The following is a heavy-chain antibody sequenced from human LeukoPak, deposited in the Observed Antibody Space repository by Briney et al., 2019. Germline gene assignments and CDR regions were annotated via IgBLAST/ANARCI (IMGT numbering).Heavy chain of an antibody. D-gene: IGHD5-24*01. Sequence: SETLSLTCTVSGGSISSYYWSWIRQPPGKGLEWIGYIYYSGSTNYNPSLKSRVTISVDTSKNQFSLKLSSVTAADTAVYYCARSHPAKIPSRDGYNFGYWGQGTLVTVSS. V-gene: IGHV4-59*08. J-gene: IGHJ4*02. CDR3: ARSHPAKIPSRDGYNFGY. CDR1: GGSISSYY. CDR2: IYYSGST.